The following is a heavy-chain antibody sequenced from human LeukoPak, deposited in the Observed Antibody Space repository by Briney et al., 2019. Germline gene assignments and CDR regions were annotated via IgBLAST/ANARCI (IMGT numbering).Heavy chain of an antibody. CDR2: IYYSGST. CDR3: ARLRRDSGYPYYFDY. D-gene: IGHD5-12*01. V-gene: IGHV4-39*01. Sequence: SETLSLTCTVSGGSISSTSYYWGWIRQPPGKGLEWIGNIYYSGSTYYNPSLKSRVTISVDTSKNQFPLKLSSVTAADTAVYYCARLRRDSGYPYYFDYWGQGTRVTVSS. CDR1: GGSISSTSYY. J-gene: IGHJ4*02.